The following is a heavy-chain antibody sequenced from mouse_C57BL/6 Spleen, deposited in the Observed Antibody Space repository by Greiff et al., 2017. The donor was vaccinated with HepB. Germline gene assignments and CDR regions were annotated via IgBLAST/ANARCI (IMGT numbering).Heavy chain of an antibody. Sequence: QVQLQQPGAELVRPGSSVKLSCKASGYTFTSYWMHWVKQRPIQGLEWIGNIDPSDSETHYNQKFKDKATLTVDKSSSTAYMQLSSLTSEDSAVYYCARMGGYDGGVWFAYWGKGTLVTVSA. V-gene: IGHV1-52*01. CDR3: ARMGGYDGGVWFAY. J-gene: IGHJ3*01. CDR2: IDPSDSET. CDR1: GYTFTSYW. D-gene: IGHD2-14*01.